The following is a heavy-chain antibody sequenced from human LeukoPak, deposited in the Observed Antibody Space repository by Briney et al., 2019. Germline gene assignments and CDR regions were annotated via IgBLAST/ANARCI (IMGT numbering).Heavy chain of an antibody. J-gene: IGHJ6*04. CDR2: IYSGGST. CDR1: GFTVSSNY. V-gene: IGHV3-53*01. CDR3: ASERYSYGPPESGMDV. Sequence: PGGSLRLSCAASGFTVSSNYMSLVRQAPGKGLEWVSVIYSGGSTYYADSVKGRFTISRDNSKNTLYLQMNSLRAEDTAVYYCASERYSYGPPESGMDVWGKGTTVSVSS. D-gene: IGHD5-18*01.